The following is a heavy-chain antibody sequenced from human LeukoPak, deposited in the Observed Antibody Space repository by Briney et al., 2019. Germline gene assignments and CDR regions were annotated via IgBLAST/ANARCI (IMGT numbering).Heavy chain of an antibody. CDR1: GFTFSSYE. Sequence: PGGSLRLSCAASGFTFSSYEMNWVRQAPGKGLEWVSYISSSGSTIYYADSVKGRFTISRDNAKNSLYLQMNSLGAEDTAVYYCARGPQDVPATDYWGQGTLVTVSS. V-gene: IGHV3-48*03. CDR3: ARGPQDVPATDY. J-gene: IGHJ4*02. D-gene: IGHD2-2*01. CDR2: ISSSGSTI.